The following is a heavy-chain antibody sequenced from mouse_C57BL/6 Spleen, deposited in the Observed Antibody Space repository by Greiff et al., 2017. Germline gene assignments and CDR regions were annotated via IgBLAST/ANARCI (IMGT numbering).Heavy chain of an antibody. V-gene: IGHV1-22*01. Sequence: DVKLQESGPELVKPGASVKMSCKASGYTFTDYNMHWVKQSHGKSLEWIGYINPNNGGTSYNQKFKGKATLTVNKSSSTAYMELRSLTSEDSAVYYCARMVTTEGSAGYWGQGTTLTVSS. CDR2: INPNNGGT. CDR3: ARMVTTEGSAGY. J-gene: IGHJ2*01. CDR1: GYTFTDYN. D-gene: IGHD2-2*01.